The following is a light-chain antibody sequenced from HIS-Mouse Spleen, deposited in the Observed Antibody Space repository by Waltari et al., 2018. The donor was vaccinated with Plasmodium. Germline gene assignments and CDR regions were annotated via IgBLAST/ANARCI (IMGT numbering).Light chain of an antibody. CDR3: QQRSNWPPLT. CDR2: AAS. Sequence: EIVLTHSPATLSLSPGERATLPCRASQSVSSYLAWYQQKPGQAPRLLIYAASNRATGIPARFSGSGSGTDFTLTISSLEPEDFAVYYCQQRSNWPPLTFGGGTKVEIK. V-gene: IGKV3-11*01. J-gene: IGKJ4*01. CDR1: QSVSSY.